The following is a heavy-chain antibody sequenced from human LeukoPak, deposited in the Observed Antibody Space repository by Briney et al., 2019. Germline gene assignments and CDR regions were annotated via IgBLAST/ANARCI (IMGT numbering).Heavy chain of an antibody. CDR3: AKGMRTYYHDDTGYSAQPFDY. V-gene: IGHV3-48*01. Sequence: PGGSLRLSCAASGFTFSSYSMNWVRQAPGKGLEWVSYISSSSSTIYYADSVKGRFTISRDNAKNSLYLQMTSLRAEDTAVYYCAKGMRTYYHDDTGYSAQPFDYWGQGTLVTVSS. CDR2: ISSSSSTI. J-gene: IGHJ4*02. D-gene: IGHD3-22*01. CDR1: GFTFSSYS.